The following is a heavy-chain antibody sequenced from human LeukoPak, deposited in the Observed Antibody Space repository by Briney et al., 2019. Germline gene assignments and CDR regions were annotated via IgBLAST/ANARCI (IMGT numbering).Heavy chain of an antibody. Sequence: GGSLRLSCAASGFTFSSYGMHWVRQAPGKGLEWVAFIRYDGSNKYYADSVKGRFTISRDNSKNTLYLQMNSLRAEDTAVYYCAKDNPTYYDILTGYYKGGIDYWGQGTLVTVSS. D-gene: IGHD3-9*01. CDR3: AKDNPTYYDILTGYYKGGIDY. CDR2: IRYDGSNK. CDR1: GFTFSSYG. V-gene: IGHV3-30*02. J-gene: IGHJ4*02.